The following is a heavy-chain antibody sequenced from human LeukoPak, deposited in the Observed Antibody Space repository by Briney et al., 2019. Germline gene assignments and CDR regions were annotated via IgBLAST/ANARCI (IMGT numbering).Heavy chain of an antibody. CDR3: ARRPPAYYQGSGTYFKGGFDY. J-gene: IGHJ4*02. D-gene: IGHD3-10*01. CDR2: IYYGGST. CDR1: GGSISTSSYY. Sequence: SETLSLTCTVSGGSISTSSYYWAWIRQPPGKGLEWIGSIYYGGSTYYNPSLESRVTISLDTSKNQFSLKLSSVTAADTAVYYCARRPPAYYQGSGTYFKGGFDYWGQGTLVTVSS. V-gene: IGHV4-39*07.